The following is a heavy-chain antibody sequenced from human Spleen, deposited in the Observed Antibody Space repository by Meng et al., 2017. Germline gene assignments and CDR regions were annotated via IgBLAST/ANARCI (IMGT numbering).Heavy chain of an antibody. D-gene: IGHD3-10*01. CDR3: ARDRMIRGVIKTPFDY. Sequence: GESLKISCAASGFTFSSYCMSWVRQAPGKGLEWVANIKQDGSEKNYVDSVKGRFTISRDNAKNSLYLQMNSLRAEDTAVYYCARDRMIRGVIKTPFDYWGQGRLVTGSS. CDR1: GFTFSSYC. V-gene: IGHV3-7*01. J-gene: IGHJ4*02. CDR2: IKQDGSEK.